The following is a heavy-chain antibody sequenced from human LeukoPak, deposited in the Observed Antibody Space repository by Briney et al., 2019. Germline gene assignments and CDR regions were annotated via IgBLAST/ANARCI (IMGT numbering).Heavy chain of an antibody. CDR3: AREIDDYGDYGPDGTRRPLDS. Sequence: GGSLRLSCAASGFTVSSNYMSWVRQAPGKGLEWVSVIFSAGSTYYADSVKGRFTISRDNPKNTVHLQMNSLRAGDTAVYYCAREIDDYGDYGPDGTRRPLDSWGQGTLVTVSS. J-gene: IGHJ4*02. CDR1: GFTVSSNY. V-gene: IGHV3-66*01. D-gene: IGHD4-17*01. CDR2: IFSAGST.